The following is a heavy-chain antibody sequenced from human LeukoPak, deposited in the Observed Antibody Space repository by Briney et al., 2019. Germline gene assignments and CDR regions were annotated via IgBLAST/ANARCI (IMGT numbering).Heavy chain of an antibody. Sequence: SETLSLTCAVYGGSFSGCYWSWIRQPPGKGLEWIGEINHSGSTNYNPSLKSRVTISVDTSKNQFSLKLSSVTAADTAVYYCARDYGSGSPLDYWGQGTLVTVSS. CDR1: GGSFSGCY. J-gene: IGHJ4*02. CDR2: INHSGST. D-gene: IGHD3-10*01. CDR3: ARDYGSGSPLDY. V-gene: IGHV4-34*01.